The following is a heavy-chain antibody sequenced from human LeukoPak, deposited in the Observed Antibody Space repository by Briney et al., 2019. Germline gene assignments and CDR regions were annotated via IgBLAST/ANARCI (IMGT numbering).Heavy chain of an antibody. Sequence: ASVRVSCKTSGYTFTGYDINWVRQATGQGLEWMGWMNPNTGETGYAQKFQGRVTMTRNSSIDTAYMELSGLRSEDTAVYYCTRGSLSGSSRDYWGQRTLLTVSS. CDR2: MNPNTGET. V-gene: IGHV1-8*01. CDR3: TRGSLSGSSRDY. CDR1: GYTFTGYD. D-gene: IGHD1-26*01. J-gene: IGHJ4*02.